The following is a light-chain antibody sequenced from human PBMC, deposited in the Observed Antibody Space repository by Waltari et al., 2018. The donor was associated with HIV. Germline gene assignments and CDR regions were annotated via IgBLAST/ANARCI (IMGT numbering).Light chain of an antibody. CDR3: SSYTSSSTWV. J-gene: IGLJ3*02. CDR2: DVS. V-gene: IGLV2-14*01. CDR1: SSDVGGYNY. Sequence: QSALTQPASVSGSPGQSITLSCTGTSSDVGGYNYVPWYQQHPGKAPKLMIYDVSNRPSGVSNRFSGSKSGNTASLTISGLWAEDEADYYCSSYTSSSTWVFGGGTKLTVL.